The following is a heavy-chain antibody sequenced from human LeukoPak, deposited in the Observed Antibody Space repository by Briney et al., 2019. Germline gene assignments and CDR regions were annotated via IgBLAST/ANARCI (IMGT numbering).Heavy chain of an antibody. CDR2: IIPIFGTA. J-gene: IGHJ6*03. CDR3: ARAYGSSAPGDYYYYMDV. D-gene: IGHD6-13*01. V-gene: IGHV1-69*13. Sequence: SVKVSCKASGGTFSSYAISWVRQAPGQGLEWMGGIIPIFGTANYAQKFQGRVTITADESTTTAYMELSSLRSEDTAVYYCARAYGSSAPGDYYYYMDVWGKGTTVTISS. CDR1: GGTFSSYA.